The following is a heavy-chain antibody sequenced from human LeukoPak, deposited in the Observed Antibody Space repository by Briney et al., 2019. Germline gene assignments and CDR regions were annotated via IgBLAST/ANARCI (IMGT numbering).Heavy chain of an antibody. CDR3: ARGEYSSSREAFDI. CDR1: GYTFASYD. Sequence: ASVKVSCKTSGYTFASYDINWVRQATGQGLEWMGWMNPNSDNTGYAQKFQGRVTMTRNTSISTAYMELSSLRSEDTAVYYCARGEYSSSREAFDIWGQGTMVTVSS. D-gene: IGHD6-6*01. V-gene: IGHV1-8*01. CDR2: MNPNSDNT. J-gene: IGHJ3*02.